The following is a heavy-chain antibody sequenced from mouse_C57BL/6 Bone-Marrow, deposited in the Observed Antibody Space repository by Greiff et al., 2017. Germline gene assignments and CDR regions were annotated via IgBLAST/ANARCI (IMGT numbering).Heavy chain of an antibody. V-gene: IGHV2-2*01. CDR3: AIIYYGNPFSY. Sequence: QVQLQQSGPGLVQPSQSLSITCTVSGFSLTSYGVHWVRQSPGKGLEWLGVIWSGGSTDYNAAFISRLSISKDNSKSQVFFKMNSLQADDTAIYYCAIIYYGNPFSYWGQGTLVTVSA. D-gene: IGHD2-1*01. CDR2: IWSGGST. J-gene: IGHJ3*01. CDR1: GFSLTSYG.